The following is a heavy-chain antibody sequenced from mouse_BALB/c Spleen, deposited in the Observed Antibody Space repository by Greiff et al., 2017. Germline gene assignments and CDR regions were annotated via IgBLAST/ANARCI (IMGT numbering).Heavy chain of an antibody. J-gene: IGHJ3*01. Sequence: VMLVESGAELARPGASVKLSCKASGYTFTSYWMQWVKQRPGQGLEWIGAIYPGDGDTRYTQKFKGKATLTADKSSSTAYMQLSSLASEDSAVYYCAKDYRFAYWGQGTLVTVSA. CDR3: AKDYRFAY. CDR2: IYPGDGDT. D-gene: IGHD2-4*01. CDR1: GYTFTSYW. V-gene: IGHV1-87*01.